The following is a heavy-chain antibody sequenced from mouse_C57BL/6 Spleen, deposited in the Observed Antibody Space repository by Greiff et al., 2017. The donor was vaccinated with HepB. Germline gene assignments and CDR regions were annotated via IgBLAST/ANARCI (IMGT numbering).Heavy chain of an antibody. CDR2: INPSTGGT. D-gene: IGHD2-3*01. V-gene: IGHV1-42*01. CDR3: AREGYDGYLYFDY. J-gene: IGHJ2*01. Sequence: VQLKQSGPELVKPGASVKISCKASGYSFTGYYMNWVKQSPEKSLEWIGEINPSTGGTTYNQKFKAKATLTVDKSSSTAYMQLKSLTSEDSAVYYCAREGYDGYLYFDYWGQGTTLTVSS. CDR1: GYSFTGYY.